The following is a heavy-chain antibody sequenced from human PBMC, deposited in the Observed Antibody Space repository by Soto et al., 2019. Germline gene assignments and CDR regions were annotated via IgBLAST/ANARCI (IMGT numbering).Heavy chain of an antibody. CDR3: AKDLSFTTAPHYYYYGMDV. V-gene: IGHV3-23*01. Sequence: PGGSLRLSCAASGFTFSSYAMSWVRQAPRKGLEWVSVISGSGGSTYYADSVKGRFTISRDNSKNTLYLQMNSLRAEDTALYYCAKDLSFTTAPHYYYYGMDVWGQGTTVTVSS. J-gene: IGHJ6*02. CDR2: ISGSGGST. CDR1: GFTFSSYA. D-gene: IGHD2-2*01.